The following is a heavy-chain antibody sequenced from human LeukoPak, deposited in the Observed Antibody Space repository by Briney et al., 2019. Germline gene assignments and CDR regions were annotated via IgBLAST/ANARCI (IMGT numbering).Heavy chain of an antibody. CDR3: ARNFYFDSSGYYHY. J-gene: IGHJ4*02. D-gene: IGHD3-22*01. CDR2: INPNSGGT. CDR1: GYTFTGYY. V-gene: IGHV1-2*02. Sequence: ASVKVSCKASGYTFTGYYMHWVRQAPGKGVEWMGWINPNSGGTNYAQKFQGRVTMTRDTSISTAYMELSRLRSDDTAVYYCARNFYFDSSGYYHYWGQGTLVTVSS.